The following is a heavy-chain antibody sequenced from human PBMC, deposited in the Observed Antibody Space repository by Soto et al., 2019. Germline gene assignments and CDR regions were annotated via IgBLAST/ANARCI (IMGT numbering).Heavy chain of an antibody. CDR1: GGIFTNNA. V-gene: IGHV1-69*01. Sequence: QVQVVQSGAEVKKPGSSVKVSCKVSGGIFTNNAISWVRQAPGQGREWLGGVIPLFDTAYYAQIFRGRLRISAAGATTTAYMELSCLTSAYTAVYFCATGGHNDGYNFYHGMDVWGQGTTVTVS. J-gene: IGHJ6*02. CDR3: ATGGHNDGYNFYHGMDV. CDR2: VIPLFDTA. D-gene: IGHD5-18*01.